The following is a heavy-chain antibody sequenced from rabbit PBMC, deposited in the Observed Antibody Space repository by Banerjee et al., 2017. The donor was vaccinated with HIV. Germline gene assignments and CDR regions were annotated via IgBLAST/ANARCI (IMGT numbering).Heavy chain of an antibody. Sequence: QERLAEPGGGLVPPERSLTPPRKAPGLDLNTNPWICWVRPAPGQGPEWIACIYTGSSGTTYYANWAKGRFTISKTSSTTVTLQMTSLTAADTATYFCARDPLAYAGSNYWPYYFDLWGPGTLVTVS. D-gene: IGHD8-1*01. J-gene: IGHJ4*01. V-gene: IGHV1S45*01. CDR1: GLDLNTNPW. CDR2: IYTGSSGTT. CDR3: ARDPLAYAGSNYWPYYFDL.